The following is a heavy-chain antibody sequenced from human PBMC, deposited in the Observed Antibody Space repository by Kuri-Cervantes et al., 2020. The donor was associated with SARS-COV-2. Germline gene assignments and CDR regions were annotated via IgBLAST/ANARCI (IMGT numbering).Heavy chain of an antibody. J-gene: IGHJ6*03. D-gene: IGHD1-1*01. V-gene: IGHV1-46*01. CDR3: ARSWGNWRYMDV. Sequence: ASVKVSCKASGYTFTSYHMHWVRQAPGQGLEWMGIINPSGGSTSYEQKFQGRVTMTRDTSTSTVYMELSSLRSEDTAVYYCARSWGNWRYMDVWGKGTTVTVSS. CDR1: GYTFTSYH. CDR2: INPSGGST.